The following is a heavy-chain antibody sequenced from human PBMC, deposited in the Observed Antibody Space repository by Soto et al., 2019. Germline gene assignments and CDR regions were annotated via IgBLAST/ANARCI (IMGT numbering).Heavy chain of an antibody. J-gene: IGHJ4*02. CDR2: IYYSGST. CDR1: GGSISSHF. V-gene: IGHV4-59*11. D-gene: IGHD5-12*01. CDR3: ARGGGGYAPDFDY. Sequence: SETLSLTCSVSGGSISSHFWRWIRQPPGKGLEWIGYIYYSGSTNYNPSLKSRVTISVDTSRNQLSLKLTSLTAADTAVYGCARGGGGYAPDFDYWGQGTLVTVSS.